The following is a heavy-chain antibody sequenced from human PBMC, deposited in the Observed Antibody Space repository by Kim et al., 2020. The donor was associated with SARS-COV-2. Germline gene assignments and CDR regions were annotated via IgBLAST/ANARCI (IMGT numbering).Heavy chain of an antibody. CDR2: ISSNGSTT. J-gene: IGHJ4*02. CDR1: GFTFSNYW. CDR3: VREGAVAGTDDFYY. V-gene: IGHV3-74*03. D-gene: IGHD6-19*01. Sequence: GGSPRLSCAASGFTFSNYWMHWVRQAPGQGLVWVSGISSNGSTTKYADSVKGRFTISRDNAKNTLYLQMNSLRTEDTAVYYCVREGAVAGTDDFYYWGQGTLVTVSS.